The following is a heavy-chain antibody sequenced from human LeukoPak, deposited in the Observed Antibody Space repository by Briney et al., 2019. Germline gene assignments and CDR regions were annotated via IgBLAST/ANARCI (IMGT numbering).Heavy chain of an antibody. Sequence: GRSLRLSCAASGFTFSSYGMHWVRQAPGKGLEWVAVISYDGSNKYYADSVKGRFTISRDNSKNTLYLQMNSLRAEDTAVYYCAKDEVYKAAAGYYFDYWGQGTLVTVSS. CDR3: AKDEVYKAAAGYYFDY. V-gene: IGHV3-30*18. CDR1: GFTFSSYG. CDR2: ISYDGSNK. D-gene: IGHD6-13*01. J-gene: IGHJ4*02.